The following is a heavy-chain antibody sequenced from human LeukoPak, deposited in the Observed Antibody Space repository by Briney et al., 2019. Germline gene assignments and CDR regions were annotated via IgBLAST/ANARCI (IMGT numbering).Heavy chain of an antibody. CDR3: ARFRIAVTGIPDY. CDR2: MSAHNGNT. Sequence: GASVRVSCKASGYAFNTFGSSWLRQAPGQGLEWMGWMSAHNGNTYYAQKFEDRITMTTDTSTSTAYMELRSLRSDDTATYYCARFRIAVTGIPDYWGQGTLVPVS. V-gene: IGHV1-18*04. D-gene: IGHD1-1*01. J-gene: IGHJ4*02. CDR1: GYAFNTFG.